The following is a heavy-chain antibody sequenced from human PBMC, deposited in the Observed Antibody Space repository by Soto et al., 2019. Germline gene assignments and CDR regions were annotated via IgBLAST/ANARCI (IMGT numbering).Heavy chain of an antibody. D-gene: IGHD1-20*01. J-gene: IGHJ4*02. CDR1: GFTFSSYG. Sequence: GGSLRLSCAASGFTFSSYGMHWVRQAPGKGLEWVAVISYDGSNKYYAGSVKGRFTISRDNSKSTLYLQMNSLRAEDTAVYYCAKDRRGYNWNYFDYWGQGTLVTVSS. V-gene: IGHV3-30*18. CDR3: AKDRRGYNWNYFDY. CDR2: ISYDGSNK.